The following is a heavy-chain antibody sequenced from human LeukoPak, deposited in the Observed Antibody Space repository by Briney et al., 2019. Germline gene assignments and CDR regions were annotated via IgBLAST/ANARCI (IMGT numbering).Heavy chain of an antibody. V-gene: IGHV3-30*02. CDR2: IRYDGSNK. Sequence: GGSLRLSCAASGFTFSSYGMHWVRQAPGKGLEWVAFIRYDGSNKYYADSVKGRFTISRDNSKNTLYLQMNSLRAEDTAVYYCAKDHYRIAAAGTLFDYWGQGTLVTVSS. CDR3: AKDHYRIAAAGTLFDY. J-gene: IGHJ4*02. CDR1: GFTFSSYG. D-gene: IGHD6-13*01.